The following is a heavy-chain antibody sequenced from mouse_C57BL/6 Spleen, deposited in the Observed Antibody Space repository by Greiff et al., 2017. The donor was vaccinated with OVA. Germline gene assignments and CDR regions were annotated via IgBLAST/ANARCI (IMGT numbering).Heavy chain of an antibody. CDR3: ARSLFITTVVGYFDV. Sequence: EVQLQQSGPELVKPGASVKISCKASGYTFTDYYMNWVKQSHGKSLEWIGDINPNNGGTSYNQKFKGKATLTVDKSSSTAYMELRSLTSEDSAVYYCARSLFITTVVGYFDVWGTGTTVTVSS. V-gene: IGHV1-26*01. J-gene: IGHJ1*03. CDR2: INPNNGGT. D-gene: IGHD1-1*01. CDR1: GYTFTDYY.